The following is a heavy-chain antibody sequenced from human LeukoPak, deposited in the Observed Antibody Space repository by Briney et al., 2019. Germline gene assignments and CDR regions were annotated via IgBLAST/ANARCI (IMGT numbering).Heavy chain of an antibody. Sequence: GGSLRLSCAASGFTFSSYAMTWVRQAPGKGLEWVSAISGGAYSTSYADSVKGRFAISRDNSKNTLYLQMNSLRAEDTAIYYCARNTSGFKLGDAFDIWGQGTMVTVSS. D-gene: IGHD3-22*01. CDR2: ISGGAYST. CDR3: ARNTSGFKLGDAFDI. CDR1: GFTFSSYA. J-gene: IGHJ3*02. V-gene: IGHV3-23*01.